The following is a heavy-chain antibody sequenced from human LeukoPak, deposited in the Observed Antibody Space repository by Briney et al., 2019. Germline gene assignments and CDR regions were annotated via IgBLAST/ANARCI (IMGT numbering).Heavy chain of an antibody. Sequence: GGSLRPSCRISGFTSGDYAMSWDRQAPGNGRGWEGFITTKSYGETTEYAASVRGRFTISKDDSNSIAYLQMNSLKTEDTAVYFCTGHLSRNTYDLHWGQGTLVTVSS. CDR3: TGHLSRNTYDLH. CDR2: ITTKSYGETT. D-gene: IGHD5-18*01. CDR1: GFTSGDYA. V-gene: IGHV3-49*04. J-gene: IGHJ4*02.